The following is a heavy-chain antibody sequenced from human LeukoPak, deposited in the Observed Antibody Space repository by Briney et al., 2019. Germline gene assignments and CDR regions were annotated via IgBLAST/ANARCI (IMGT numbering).Heavy chain of an antibody. V-gene: IGHV3-9*01. Sequence: SLRLSCGASGFTFGDYGMHWVRQVPGKGLEWVSGISWNSVDKGYGDSVKGRFTITRDNAKNSLYLQLNSLRVEDTALYYCAKGAAMAYSSYYFDYWGQGALVTVSP. CDR3: AKGAAMAYSSYYFDY. CDR2: ISWNSVDK. CDR1: GFTFGDYG. D-gene: IGHD2-15*01. J-gene: IGHJ4*02.